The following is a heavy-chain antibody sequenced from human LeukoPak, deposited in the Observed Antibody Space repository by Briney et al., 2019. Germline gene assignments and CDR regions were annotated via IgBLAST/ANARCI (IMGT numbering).Heavy chain of an antibody. CDR3: VKSHSRGWYYFDS. V-gene: IGHV3-30*18. Sequence: PGGSLRLSCAASGFTFRSYVMHWVRQAPGKGLEWVTVISSDGSNKYYADSVKGRFTISRDNAKNTLSLQMNSLSAEDTAVYSCVKSHSRGWYYFDSWGQGTLVTVSS. D-gene: IGHD6-19*01. CDR1: GFTFRSYV. J-gene: IGHJ4*02. CDR2: ISSDGSNK.